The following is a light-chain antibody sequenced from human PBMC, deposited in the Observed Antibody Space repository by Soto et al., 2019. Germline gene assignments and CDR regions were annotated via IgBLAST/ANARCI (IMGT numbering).Light chain of an antibody. J-gene: IGKJ2*01. CDR2: DAS. V-gene: IGKV3-15*01. CDR1: QTIDNT. CDR3: QHYNYWPYT. Sequence: IVMALAPPPLSVAPGVEGALPCRASQTIDNTLAWYQRKPGQAPRLLIYDASTRATGVPARFSGSGSGTDFTLTISSLQSEDFAVYYCQHYNYWPYTFGQGTKVDIK.